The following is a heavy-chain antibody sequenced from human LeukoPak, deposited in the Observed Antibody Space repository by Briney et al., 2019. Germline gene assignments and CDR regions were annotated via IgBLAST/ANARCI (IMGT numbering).Heavy chain of an antibody. J-gene: IGHJ4*02. CDR1: GFTFRSYS. CDR3: ARDHAFDY. CDR2: ITSSSYI. Sequence: GGSLRLSCAASGFTFRSYSMNWVRQAPGKGLEWVSSITSSSYIYYADSVKGRFTISRDNAKNSLSLQVDSLRAEDTAVYYCARDHAFDYWGQGTLVTVSS. V-gene: IGHV3-21*01.